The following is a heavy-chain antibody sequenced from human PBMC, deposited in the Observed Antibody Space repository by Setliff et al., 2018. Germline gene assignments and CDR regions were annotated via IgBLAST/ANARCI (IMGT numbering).Heavy chain of an antibody. D-gene: IGHD3-22*01. Sequence: GGSLRLSCAASGFTFSSYSMNWVRQAPGKGLEWVSSISSSSSYIYYADSVKGRFTISRDNAKNSLYLQMNSLRAEDTAVYYCARYPSVYDSSGRGNYWGQGTLVTAPQ. V-gene: IGHV3-21*01. CDR3: ARYPSVYDSSGRGNY. J-gene: IGHJ4*02. CDR2: ISSSSSYI. CDR1: GFTFSSYS.